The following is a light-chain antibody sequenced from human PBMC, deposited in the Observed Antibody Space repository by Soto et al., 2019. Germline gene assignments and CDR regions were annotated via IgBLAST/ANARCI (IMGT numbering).Light chain of an antibody. CDR3: LQSWT. Sequence: DIQMTQSPSTLSASVGDRVTITCRASQSISSWLAWYQQKPGKAPKLLIYKASSLESGVPSRFSGSGSGTEFTLTISSLQPDDFATYYCLQSWTFGQGTKVEIK. CDR1: QSISSW. V-gene: IGKV1-5*03. J-gene: IGKJ1*01. CDR2: KAS.